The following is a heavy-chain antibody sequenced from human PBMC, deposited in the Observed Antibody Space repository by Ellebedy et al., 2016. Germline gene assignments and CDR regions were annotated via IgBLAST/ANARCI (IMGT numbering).Heavy chain of an antibody. J-gene: IGHJ3*02. V-gene: IGHV3-30-3*01. Sequence: GGSLRLXXAASGFTFSSYAMHWVRQAPGKGLEWVAVISYDGSNKYYADSVKGRFTISRDNSKNTLYLQMNSLRAEDTAVYYCARGRIITMIVVVARSAAFDIWGQGTMVTVSS. CDR1: GFTFSSYA. D-gene: IGHD3-22*01. CDR2: ISYDGSNK. CDR3: ARGRIITMIVVVARSAAFDI.